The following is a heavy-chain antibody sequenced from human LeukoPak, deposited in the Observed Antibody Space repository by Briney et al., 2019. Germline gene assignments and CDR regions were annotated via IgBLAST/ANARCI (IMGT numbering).Heavy chain of an antibody. J-gene: IGHJ4*02. CDR3: ARGLFVVVPAAIVSDFDY. CDR1: GFTFSSYG. V-gene: IGHV3-30*03. Sequence: GGSLRLSCAASGFTFSSYGMHWVRQAPGKGLEWVAVISYDGSNKYYADSVKGRFTISRDNSKNTLYLRMNSLRAEDTAVYYCARGLFVVVPAAIVSDFDYWGQGALVTVSS. D-gene: IGHD2-2*01. CDR2: ISYDGSNK.